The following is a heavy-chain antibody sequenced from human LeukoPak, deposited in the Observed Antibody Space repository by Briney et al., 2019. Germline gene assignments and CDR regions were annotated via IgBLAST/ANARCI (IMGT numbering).Heavy chain of an antibody. CDR2: INWNSDNI. CDR1: GFTFYDYA. J-gene: IGHJ4*02. D-gene: IGHD4-17*01. CDR3: AKDWAATVRGTDY. V-gene: IGHV3-9*01. Sequence: GGSLRLSCAASGFTFYDYAMHWVRHAPRGGLEWVSGINWNSDNIGYADSVKGRFTISRDNAKSSLYLQMNSLRAEDTALYYCAKDWAATVRGTDYWGQGTLVTVSS.